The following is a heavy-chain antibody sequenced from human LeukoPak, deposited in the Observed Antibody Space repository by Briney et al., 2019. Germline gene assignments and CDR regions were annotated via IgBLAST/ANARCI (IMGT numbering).Heavy chain of an antibody. V-gene: IGHV4-59*01. Sequence: PSETQSLTCTVSGGSISSYYWSWIRQPPGKGLEWIGYIYYSGSTNYNPSLKSRVTISVDTSKNQFSLKLSSVTAADTAVYYCARGLYGGNSPYFDYWGQGTLVTVSS. CDR3: ARGLYGGNSPYFDY. J-gene: IGHJ4*02. CDR1: GGSISSYY. D-gene: IGHD4-23*01. CDR2: IYYSGST.